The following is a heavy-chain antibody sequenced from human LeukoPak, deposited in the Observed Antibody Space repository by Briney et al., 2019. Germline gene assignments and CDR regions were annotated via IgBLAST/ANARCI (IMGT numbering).Heavy chain of an antibody. CDR3: ARCVVLAGRNSSSGFGC. CDR1: GFAFSSYS. CDR2: INHNGGKK. J-gene: IGHJ4*02. Sequence: GGSLRLSCAASGFAFSSYSMSWVRQAPGKGLEWVATINHNGGKKYYADSVKGRFTISRDNAKNTLYLQMNSLRAEDTALYYCARCVVLAGRNSSSGFGCWGQGTLVTFAS. V-gene: IGHV3-7*03. D-gene: IGHD6-13*01.